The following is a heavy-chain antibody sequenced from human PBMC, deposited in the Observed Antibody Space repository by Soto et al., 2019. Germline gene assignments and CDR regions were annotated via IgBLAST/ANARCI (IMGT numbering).Heavy chain of an antibody. CDR2: IGTAGDT. J-gene: IGHJ6*02. D-gene: IGHD6-13*01. Sequence: GSLRLSCAASGFTFSSYDMHWVRQATGKGLEWVSAIGTAGDTYYPGSVKGRFTISRENAKNSLYLQMNSLRAGDTAVYYCARGLSSSNFHYYYGMDVWGQGTTVTVSS. CDR1: GFTFSSYD. CDR3: ARGLSSSNFHYYYGMDV. V-gene: IGHV3-13*01.